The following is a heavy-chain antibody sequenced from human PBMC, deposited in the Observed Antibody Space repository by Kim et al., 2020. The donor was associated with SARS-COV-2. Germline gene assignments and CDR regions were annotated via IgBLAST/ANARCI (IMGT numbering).Heavy chain of an antibody. CDR1: GYTFTSYG. Sequence: ASVKVSCKASGYTFTSYGISWVRQAPGQGLEWMGWISAYNGNTNYAQKLQGRVTITTDTSTSTAYMELRSLRSDDTAVYYCARGYSSGWYGSSPNDFDYWAQGNLVTASP. CDR2: ISAYNGNT. J-gene: IGHJ4*02. V-gene: IGHV1-18*01. D-gene: IGHD6-19*01. CDR3: ARGYSSGWYGSSPNDFDY.